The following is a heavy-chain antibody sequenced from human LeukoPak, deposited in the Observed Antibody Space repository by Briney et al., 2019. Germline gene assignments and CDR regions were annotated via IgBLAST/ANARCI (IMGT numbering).Heavy chain of an antibody. Sequence: GGSLRLSCAASGFTFSSYWMSWVRQAPGKGLEWVANIKQDGSEKYYVDSVKGRFTISRDNAKNSLYLQMNSLRAEDTAVYYCARAGISGWAYYFDYWGQGTLVTVSS. CDR1: GFTFSSYW. D-gene: IGHD3-3*02. V-gene: IGHV3-7*01. J-gene: IGHJ4*02. CDR2: IKQDGSEK. CDR3: ARAGISGWAYYFDY.